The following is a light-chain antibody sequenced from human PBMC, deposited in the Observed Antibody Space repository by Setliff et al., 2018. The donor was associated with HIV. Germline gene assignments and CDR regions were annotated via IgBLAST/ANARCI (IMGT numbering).Light chain of an antibody. CDR2: YDN. Sequence: SYELTQPHSVSVATAQTGPRITCGGNNIGSKSVHWYQQKPGQAPVVVIYYDNDRPSGIPERFSGSNSGNTATLTISRVEAGDEADYYCQVWDRSSDPPCVFATGTKVTVL. V-gene: IGLV3-21*04. CDR3: QVWDRSSDPPCV. CDR1: NIGSKS. J-gene: IGLJ1*01.